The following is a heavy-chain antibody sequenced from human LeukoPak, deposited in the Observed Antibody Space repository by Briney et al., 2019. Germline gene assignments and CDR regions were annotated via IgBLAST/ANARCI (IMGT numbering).Heavy chain of an antibody. Sequence: KTGGSLRLSCAASGFTFSSYSMNWVRQAPGKGLEWVSSISSSSSYIYYADSVKGRFTISRDNAKNSLYLQMNSLRAEDTAVCYCAREGLRTLDYWGQGTLVTVSS. CDR2: ISSSSSYI. CDR3: AREGLRTLDY. CDR1: GFTFSSYS. J-gene: IGHJ4*02. V-gene: IGHV3-21*01. D-gene: IGHD5-12*01.